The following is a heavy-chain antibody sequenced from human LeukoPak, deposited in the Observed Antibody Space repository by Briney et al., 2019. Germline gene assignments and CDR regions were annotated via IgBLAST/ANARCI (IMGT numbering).Heavy chain of an antibody. CDR2: ISYSGST. Sequence: NPSETLSLTCTVSGGSISSYSWSWIRQPPGKGLEWIGYISYSGSTNYSPSLKSGVTISVDTSKNQFSLKLRSVTAADTAVYYCAKDLDYFDYWGQGTLVTVSS. CDR3: AKDLDYFDY. J-gene: IGHJ4*02. CDR1: GGSISSYS. D-gene: IGHD3-16*01. V-gene: IGHV4-59*01.